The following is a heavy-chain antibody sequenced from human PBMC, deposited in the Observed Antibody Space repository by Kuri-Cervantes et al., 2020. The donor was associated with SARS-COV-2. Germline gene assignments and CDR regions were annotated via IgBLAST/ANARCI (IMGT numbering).Heavy chain of an antibody. D-gene: IGHD5-12*01. J-gene: IGHJ2*01. CDR1: GYSFTSYW. CDR2: IYYSGST. Sequence: GSLRLSCKGSGYSFTSYWIGWVRQMPGKGLEWIGYIYYSGSTNYNPSLKSRVTISVDTSKNQFSLKLSSVTAADTAVYYCAREPPGWLRNSGENWYFDLWGRGTLVTVSS. CDR3: AREPPGWLRNSGENWYFDL. V-gene: IGHV4-59*01.